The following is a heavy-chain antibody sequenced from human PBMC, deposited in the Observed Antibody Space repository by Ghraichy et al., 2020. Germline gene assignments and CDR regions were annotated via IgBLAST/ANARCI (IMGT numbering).Heavy chain of an antibody. CDR3: ARGNDYYGSGSYYGMDV. D-gene: IGHD3-10*01. Sequence: ASVKVSCKASGYTFTSYAMHWVRQAPGQRLEWMGWINAGNGNTKYSQKFQGRVTITRDTSASTAYMELSSLRSEDTAVYYCARGNDYYGSGSYYGMDVWGQGTTVTVSS. J-gene: IGHJ6*02. CDR1: GYTFTSYA. CDR2: INAGNGNT. V-gene: IGHV1-3*01.